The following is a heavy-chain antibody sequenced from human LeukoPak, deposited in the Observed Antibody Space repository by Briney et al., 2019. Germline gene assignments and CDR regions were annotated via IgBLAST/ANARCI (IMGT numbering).Heavy chain of an antibody. D-gene: IGHD3-22*01. J-gene: IGHJ3*02. Sequence: SETLSLTCTVSGGSISSSSYYWGWIRQPPGKGLEWIGSIYYSGSTYYNPSLKSRVTISVDTSKNQFSLKLSSVTAADTAVYYCAREWAMMHAFDIWGQGTMVTVSS. CDR3: AREWAMMHAFDI. V-gene: IGHV4-39*07. CDR1: GGSISSSSYY. CDR2: IYYSGST.